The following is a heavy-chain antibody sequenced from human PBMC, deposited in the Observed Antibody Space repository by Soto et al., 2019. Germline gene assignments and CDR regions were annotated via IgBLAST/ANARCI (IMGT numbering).Heavy chain of an antibody. CDR2: IYYSGST. V-gene: IGHV4-59*01. CDR3: ARGWGPSFAF. CDR1: GGSISSYY. Sequence: SETLSLTYTVSGGSISSYYWSWIRQPPGKGLEWIGYIYYSGSTNYNPSLKSRVTISVDTSKNQFSLKLSSVTAADTAVYYCARGWGPSFAFWGQGTLVPVSS. D-gene: IGHD3-16*01. J-gene: IGHJ4*02.